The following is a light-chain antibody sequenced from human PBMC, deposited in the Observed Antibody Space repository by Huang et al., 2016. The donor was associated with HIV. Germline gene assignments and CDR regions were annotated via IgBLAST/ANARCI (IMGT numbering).Light chain of an antibody. CDR1: QSVSTY. V-gene: IGKV3-11*01. CDR3: QQRSSWYT. J-gene: IGKJ2*01. CDR2: DAS. Sequence: EIVLTQSPATLSLSPGESATLSCRASQSVSTYLAWYQQKPGQAPRILIYDASNRATCIPSRFSGSGSGTDFTLTISSLEPEDFAIYYCQQRSSWYTFGQGTKLEIK.